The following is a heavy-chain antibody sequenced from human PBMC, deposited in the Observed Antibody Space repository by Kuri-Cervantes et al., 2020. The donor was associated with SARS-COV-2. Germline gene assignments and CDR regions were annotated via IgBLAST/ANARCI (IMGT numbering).Heavy chain of an antibody. Sequence: SGPTLVKPTETLTLTCTVSGVSLSNARMGVSWIRQPPGKALEWLAHIDWDDDKFYSTSLKTRHTISKDTSKNQVVLTMTNMDPVDTATYYCARTSADSSSFYYYGMDVWGQGTTVTVSS. CDR1: GVSLSNARMG. V-gene: IGHV2-70*04. CDR3: ARTSADSSSFYYYGMDV. J-gene: IGHJ6*02. D-gene: IGHD6-13*01. CDR2: IDWDDDK.